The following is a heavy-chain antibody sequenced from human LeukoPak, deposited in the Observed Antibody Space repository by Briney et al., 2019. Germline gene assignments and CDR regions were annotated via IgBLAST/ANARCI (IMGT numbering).Heavy chain of an antibody. CDR2: VNGDGSST. CDR1: GHTFSPYW. CDR3: TRDLSPAHF. Sequence: GGSLRLSCTASGHTFSPYWMHWVHQASGKGLMWVSRVNGDGSSTVYADSVKGRFTISRDNAKNTLYLQKNSLRAEDTAVYYCTRDLSPAHFWGQGTLVTVSS. V-gene: IGHV3-74*01. D-gene: IGHD2/OR15-2a*01. J-gene: IGHJ4*02.